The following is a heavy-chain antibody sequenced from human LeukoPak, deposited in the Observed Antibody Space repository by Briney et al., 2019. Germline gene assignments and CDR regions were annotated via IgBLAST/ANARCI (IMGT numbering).Heavy chain of an antibody. CDR1: GGSISSSSYY. CDR3: ARLVGEGSGWYEENWFDP. D-gene: IGHD6-19*01. CDR2: IYYSGST. J-gene: IGHJ5*02. Sequence: PSETLSLTCTVSGGSISSSSYYWGWIRQPPGKGLEWIGSIYYSGSTYYNPSLKSRVTISVDTSKNQFSLKLSSVTAADTAVYYCARLVGEGSGWYEENWFDPWGQGTLVTVSS. V-gene: IGHV4-39*01.